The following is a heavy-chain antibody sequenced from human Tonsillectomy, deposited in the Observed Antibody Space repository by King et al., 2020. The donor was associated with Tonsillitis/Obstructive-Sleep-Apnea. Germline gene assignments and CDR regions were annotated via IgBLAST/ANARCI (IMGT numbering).Heavy chain of an antibody. D-gene: IGHD2-15*01. CDR1: GFTFSSYK. CDR3: ARGYCSGSSCAFDI. Sequence: VQLVESGGGLVQPGGSLRLSCAASGFTFSSYKMNWVRQAPGKGLGGVYNISSSSSTIHYADSGKGRFTISRDNAKNSLSLQMNSRSDEDTAMYYCARGYCSGSSCAFDIWGQGAMVTVSS. V-gene: IGHV3-48*02. CDR2: ISSSSSTI. J-gene: IGHJ3*02.